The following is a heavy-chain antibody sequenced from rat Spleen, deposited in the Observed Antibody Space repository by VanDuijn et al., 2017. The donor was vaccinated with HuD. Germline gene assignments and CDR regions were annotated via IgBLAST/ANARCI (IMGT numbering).Heavy chain of an antibody. CDR3: TREDWVMDV. CDR1: GFTLSDHF. CDR2: ISYDGSRT. V-gene: IGHV5-29*01. J-gene: IGHJ4*01. D-gene: IGHD1-6*01. Sequence: EVQLVESDGDLVQPGRSLKLSCAASGFTLSDHFMAWVRQTPTKRLEWVATISYDGSRTYYRDSVRGRFTISRDNAENTLSLQMDSLRSEDTATYYCTREDWVMDVWGQGASVTVSS.